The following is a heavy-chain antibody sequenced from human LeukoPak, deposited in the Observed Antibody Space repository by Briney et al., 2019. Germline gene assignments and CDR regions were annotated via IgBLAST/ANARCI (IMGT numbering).Heavy chain of an antibody. Sequence: ASVKVSCKASGYTFTSYGISWVRQAPGQGLEWMGWISAYNGNTNYAQKLQGRVTMTTDTSTSTAYMELRSLRSDDTAVYYCARVGRYCSSTSCYDSRWQKRNWFDPWGQGTLVTVSS. V-gene: IGHV1-18*01. CDR2: ISAYNGNT. CDR1: GYTFTSYG. CDR3: ARVGRYCSSTSCYDSRWQKRNWFDP. J-gene: IGHJ5*02. D-gene: IGHD2-2*01.